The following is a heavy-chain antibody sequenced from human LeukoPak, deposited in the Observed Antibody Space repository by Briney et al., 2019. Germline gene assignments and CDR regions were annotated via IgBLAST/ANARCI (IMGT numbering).Heavy chain of an antibody. Sequence: GESLKISCKGSGYSFTSYWIGWVRQMPGKGLEWMGIIYPGDSDTRYSPSFQGQVTISADKSISTAYLQWSSLKASDTAMYYCARHVVYCSSTSCYAGKYYFDYWGQGTLVTVPS. CDR2: IYPGDSDT. CDR1: GYSFTSYW. V-gene: IGHV5-51*01. D-gene: IGHD2-2*01. CDR3: ARHVVYCSSTSCYAGKYYFDY. J-gene: IGHJ4*02.